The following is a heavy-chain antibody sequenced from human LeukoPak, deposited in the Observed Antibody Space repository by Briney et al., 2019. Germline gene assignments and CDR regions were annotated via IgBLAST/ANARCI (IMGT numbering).Heavy chain of an antibody. V-gene: IGHV4-34*01. J-gene: IGHJ6*03. D-gene: IGHD2-2*01. Sequence: SETLTLTCAVYGGSFSGYYWSWIRQPPGKGLEWIGEINHSGSTNYNPSPKSRVTISVDTSKNQFSLKLSSVTAADTAVYYCARVGIVVVPAAPPTHMDVWGKGTTVTVSS. CDR2: INHSGST. CDR3: ARVGIVVVPAAPPTHMDV. CDR1: GGSFSGYY.